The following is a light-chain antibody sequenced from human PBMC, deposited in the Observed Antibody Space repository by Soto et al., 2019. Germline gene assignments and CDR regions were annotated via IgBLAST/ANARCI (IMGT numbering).Light chain of an antibody. J-gene: IGKJ3*01. V-gene: IGKV3-11*01. CDR2: DAS. Sequence: EIVLTQSPATLSLSPGERATLSCRASQSVSSYLAWYQQKPGQAPRLLIYDASTRATGIPARFSGTASGTDFTLTISCLEPEDLAVYYCQQRSNWPPTFGPGTKVDIK. CDR1: QSVSSY. CDR3: QQRSNWPPT.